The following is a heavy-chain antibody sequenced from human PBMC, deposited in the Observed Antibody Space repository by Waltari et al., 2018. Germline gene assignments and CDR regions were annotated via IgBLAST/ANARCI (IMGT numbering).Heavy chain of an antibody. V-gene: IGHV1-46*01. Sequence: QVQLVQSGAEVKKPGASVKVSCKASGYTFTSYYMHWVRQAPGQGLEWMGIINPGGGSTSYAQKFQGRVTMTRDTSTSTVYMELSSLRSEDTAVYYCARASSNYDSSGLYYFDYWGQGTLVTVSS. CDR1: GYTFTSYY. J-gene: IGHJ4*02. CDR3: ARASSNYDSSGLYYFDY. D-gene: IGHD3-22*01. CDR2: INPGGGST.